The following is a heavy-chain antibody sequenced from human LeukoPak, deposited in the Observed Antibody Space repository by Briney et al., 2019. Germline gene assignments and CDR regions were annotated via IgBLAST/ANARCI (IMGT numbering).Heavy chain of an antibody. V-gene: IGHV1-8*01. Sequence: ASVKVSCKASGYTFTSYDINWVRQATGQGLEWMGWMNPNSGNTGYAQKFQGRVTMTRNTSISTAYMELSSLRSEDTAVYYCASNQLLLYYFDYWGQGTLVTVSS. CDR3: ASNQLLLYYFDY. D-gene: IGHD2-2*01. J-gene: IGHJ4*02. CDR1: GYTFTSYD. CDR2: MNPNSGNT.